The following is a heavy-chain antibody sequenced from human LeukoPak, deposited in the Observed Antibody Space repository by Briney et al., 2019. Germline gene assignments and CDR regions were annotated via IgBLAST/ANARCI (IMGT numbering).Heavy chain of an antibody. CDR1: GGSFSGYY. CDR3: ARGRRGSGSYFFALSSRYYMDV. J-gene: IGHJ6*03. V-gene: IGHV4-34*01. D-gene: IGHD3-10*01. CDR2: INHSGST. Sequence: SETLSLTCAVYGGSFSGYYWSWIRQPPGKGLEWIGEINHSGSTNYNPSLKSRVTISVDKSKNQFSLKLSSVTAADTAVYYCARGRRGSGSYFFALSSRYYMDVWGKGTTVTVSS.